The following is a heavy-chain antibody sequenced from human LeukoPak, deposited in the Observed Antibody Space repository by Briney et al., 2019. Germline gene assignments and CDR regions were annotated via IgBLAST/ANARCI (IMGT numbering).Heavy chain of an antibody. CDR1: GGSFSGYY. J-gene: IGHJ4*02. CDR3: AGRHPSYSTFDY. V-gene: IGHV4-34*01. CDR2: INHSGST. Sequence: PSETLSLTCAVYGGSFSGYYWSWIRQPPGKGLEWIGEINHSGSTNHNPSLKSRVTISVDTSKNQFSLKLSSVTAADTAVYYCAGRHPSYSTFDYWGQGTLVTVSS. D-gene: IGHD5-18*01.